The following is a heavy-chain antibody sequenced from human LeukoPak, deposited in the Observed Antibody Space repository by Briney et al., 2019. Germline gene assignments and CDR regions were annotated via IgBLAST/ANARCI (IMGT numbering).Heavy chain of an antibody. CDR2: ISAYNGNT. V-gene: IGHV1-18*01. J-gene: IGHJ6*02. CDR1: GYTFTSYG. Sequence: GASVKVSCKASGYTFTSYGISWVRQAPGQGLEWMGWISAYNGNTNYAQKLQGRVTMTTDTSTSTAYMELRSLRSDDTAVYYCARDRPYSGYDLPPAGFDYYYYGMDVWGQGTTVTVSS. CDR3: ARDRPYSGYDLPPAGFDYYYYGMDV. D-gene: IGHD5-12*01.